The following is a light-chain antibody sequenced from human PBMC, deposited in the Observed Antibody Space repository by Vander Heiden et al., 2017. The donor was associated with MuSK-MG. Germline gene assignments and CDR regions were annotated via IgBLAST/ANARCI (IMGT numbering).Light chain of an antibody. Sequence: EIVMTQSPATLSVSPGERVTLPCRASQSVSRNIAWYQHKPGQAPRLLLYGASTRATGIPARFSGGGSGTEFTLTISSLQSEDFALYYCQQERGWPPTFGGGTKVEIK. J-gene: IGKJ4*01. CDR2: GAS. CDR1: QSVSRN. V-gene: IGKV3-15*01. CDR3: QQERGWPPT.